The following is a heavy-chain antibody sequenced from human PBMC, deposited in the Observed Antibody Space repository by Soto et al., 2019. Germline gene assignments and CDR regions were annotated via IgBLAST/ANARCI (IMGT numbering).Heavy chain of an antibody. CDR2: ISSSSSTI. D-gene: IGHD1-26*01. CDR1: GFTFSSYS. CDR3: ARVLLEELATPFDY. Sequence: PGGSLRLSCAASGFTFSSYSMNWVRQAPGKGLEWVSYISSSSSTIYYADSVKGRFTISRDNAKNSLYLQMNSLRAEDTAVYYCARVLLEELATPFDYWGQGTLVTVSS. V-gene: IGHV3-48*01. J-gene: IGHJ4*02.